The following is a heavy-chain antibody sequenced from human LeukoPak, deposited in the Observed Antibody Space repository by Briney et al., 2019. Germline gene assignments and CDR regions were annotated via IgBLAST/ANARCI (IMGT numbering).Heavy chain of an antibody. D-gene: IGHD3-10*01. CDR2: IRTNVYGATT. CDR1: GLTFGDYA. CDR3: TRDPGSYVSMGHYYYGLDV. J-gene: IGHJ6*04. V-gene: IGHV3-49*04. Sequence: GGSLRLSCTASGLTFGDYAMGWVRQAPGQGLEWVAFIRTNVYGATTEHAASVRGRITVLRDDSEGIAYLQMKGLRSEDTAVYYCTRDPGSYVSMGHYYYGLDVWGKGTTVTVSS.